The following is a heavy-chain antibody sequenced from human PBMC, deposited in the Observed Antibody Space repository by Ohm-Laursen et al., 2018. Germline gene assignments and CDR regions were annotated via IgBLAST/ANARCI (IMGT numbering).Heavy chain of an antibody. CDR3: ATSPHDIMSSKDY. CDR1: GLSISNSNW. J-gene: IGHJ4*02. Sequence: PSDTLSLTCDVSGLSISNSNWWGWIRQPPGKGLEWVGYLYYSGTTYYNPSLKSRVTMSVDTSKNQFSVKLTSVTAVGTAVYYCATSPHDIMSSKDYWGQGTLVTVSS. V-gene: IGHV4-28*01. CDR2: LYYSGTT. D-gene: IGHD3-9*01.